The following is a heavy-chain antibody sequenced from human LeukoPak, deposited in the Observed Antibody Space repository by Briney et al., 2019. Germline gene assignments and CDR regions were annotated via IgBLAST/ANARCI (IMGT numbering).Heavy chain of an antibody. CDR3: ARDWSFWIGYLDY. CDR2: ISSSSSYI. CDR1: GFTFSSYS. V-gene: IGHV3-21*01. D-gene: IGHD3-3*01. J-gene: IGHJ4*02. Sequence: GGSLRLSCAASGFTFSSYSMNWVRQAPGKGLEWVSSISSSSSYICYADSVKGRFTISRDNAKNSLYLQMNSLRAEDTAVYYCARDWSFWIGYLDYWGQGTLVTVSS.